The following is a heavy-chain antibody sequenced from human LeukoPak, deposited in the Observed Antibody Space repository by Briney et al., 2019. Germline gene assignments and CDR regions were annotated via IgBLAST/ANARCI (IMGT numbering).Heavy chain of an antibody. V-gene: IGHV3-23*01. Sequence: GGSLRLSCAASGFTFGMSWVRQAPGKGLEWVSVITDSGGSTYYADSVKGRFTISRDISKNTLYLQMNSLRAEDTAVYYCAKLYYLSPSLSVELTYFDYWGQGTLVTVSS. CDR3: AKLYYLSPSLSVELTYFDY. J-gene: IGHJ4*02. CDR1: GFTFG. D-gene: IGHD2-2*01. CDR2: ITDSGGST.